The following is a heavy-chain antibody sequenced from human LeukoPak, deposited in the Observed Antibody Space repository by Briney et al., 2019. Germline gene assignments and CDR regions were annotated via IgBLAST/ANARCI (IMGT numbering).Heavy chain of an antibody. V-gene: IGHV3-11*06. Sequence: GGSLRLSCAASGFTFSDYYMSWIRQAPGKGLEWVSYISSSSSYTNYADSVKGRFTISRDNAKNSLYLQMNSLRAEDTAVYYCARDTRSSASLFDYWGQGTLVTVSS. CDR2: ISSSSSYT. J-gene: IGHJ4*02. D-gene: IGHD2-2*01. CDR3: ARDTRSSASLFDY. CDR1: GFTFSDYY.